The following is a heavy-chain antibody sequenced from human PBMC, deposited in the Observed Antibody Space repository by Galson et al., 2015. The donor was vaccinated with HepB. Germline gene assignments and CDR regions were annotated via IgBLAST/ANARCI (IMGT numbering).Heavy chain of an antibody. CDR1: GFTFSSYW. CDR2: INSDGSST. V-gene: IGHV3-74*01. D-gene: IGHD4-17*01. Sequence: SLRLSCAASGFTFSSYWMHWVRQAPGKGLVWVSRINSDGSSTSYADSVKGRFTISRDNAKNTLYLQMNSLRAEDTAVYYCARDKHHDYGDYVDAFDIWGQGTMVTVSS. J-gene: IGHJ3*02. CDR3: ARDKHHDYGDYVDAFDI.